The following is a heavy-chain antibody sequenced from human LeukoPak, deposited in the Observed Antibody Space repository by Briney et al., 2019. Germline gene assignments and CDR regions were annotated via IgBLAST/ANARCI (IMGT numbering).Heavy chain of an antibody. D-gene: IGHD1-1*01. J-gene: IGHJ3*01. Sequence: PSETLSLTCTVSGGSISNLDYYWTWIRQPAGKRLEWIGRIYTSGGTNYNPSLKSRVTMSVDKSKNQISLNLASRTAADTALYYWAGRGSSPGTFDVWGPGTFVTGSS. CDR3: AGRGSSPGTFDV. V-gene: IGHV4-61*02. CDR1: GGSISNLDYY. CDR2: IYTSGGT.